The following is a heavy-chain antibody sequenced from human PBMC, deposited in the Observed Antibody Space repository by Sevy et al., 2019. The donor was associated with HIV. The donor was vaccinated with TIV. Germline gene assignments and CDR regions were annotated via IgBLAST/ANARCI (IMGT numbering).Heavy chain of an antibody. CDR1: GFTFSNYN. V-gene: IGHV3-21*01. CDR2: ISSSSGSI. D-gene: IGHD3-22*01. CDR3: ARDRDTIVKNKYYYYGMDV. Sequence: GGSLRLSCAASGFTFSNYNMTWVRQAPGKGLEWVSFISSSSGSIYYADSLKGRFTISRDNAKNSLYLQMNSLRAEDTAVYYCARDRDTIVKNKYYYYGMDVWGQGTPVTVSS. J-gene: IGHJ6*02.